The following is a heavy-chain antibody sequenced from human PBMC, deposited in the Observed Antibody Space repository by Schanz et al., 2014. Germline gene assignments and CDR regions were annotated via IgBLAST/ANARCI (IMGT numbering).Heavy chain of an antibody. CDR2: ISAYNGNM. CDR1: GYSFNLFG. D-gene: IGHD3-22*01. V-gene: IGHV1-18*04. CDR3: VRDGDERLVVIFDQ. J-gene: IGHJ4*02. Sequence: QVQLVQSGAEAQKPGASVTPSCKTSGYSFNLFGVSWVRQARGQGLEWKGWISAYNGNMNYAPKFQGKVTMTTDTSTSTAYMELNTLRSDDAAVYYCVRDGDERLVVIFDQWGQGTLVTVSS.